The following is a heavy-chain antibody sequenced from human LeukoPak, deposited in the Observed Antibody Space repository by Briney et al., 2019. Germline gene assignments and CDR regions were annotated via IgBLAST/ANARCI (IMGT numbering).Heavy chain of an antibody. Sequence: SETLSLTCTVSGGSISSGDYYWSWIRQPPGKGLEWIGYIYYSGSTYYNPSLKSRVTISVDTSKNQFSLKLSSVTAADTAVYYCARQKGIRGYCSRTSCWYYFDYWGQGTLVTVSS. V-gene: IGHV4-30-4*01. J-gene: IGHJ4*02. D-gene: IGHD2-2*01. CDR3: ARQKGIRGYCSRTSCWYYFDY. CDR2: IYYSGST. CDR1: GGSISSGDYY.